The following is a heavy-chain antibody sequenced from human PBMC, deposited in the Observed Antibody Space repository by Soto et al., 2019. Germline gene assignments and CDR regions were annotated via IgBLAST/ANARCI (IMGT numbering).Heavy chain of an antibody. Sequence: ASVKVSCKASGYTFTSYDINWVRQANGQGLEWMGWMNPNSGNTGYAQKFQGRVTMTRNTSISTAYMELSSLRSEDTAVYYCARGPAYSYYYGMDVWGQGTTVTVSS. CDR3: ARGPAYSYYYGMDV. J-gene: IGHJ6*02. V-gene: IGHV1-8*01. CDR1: GYTFTSYD. CDR2: MNPNSGNT.